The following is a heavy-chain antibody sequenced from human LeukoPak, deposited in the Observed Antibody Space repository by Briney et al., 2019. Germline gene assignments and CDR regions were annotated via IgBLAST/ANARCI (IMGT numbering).Heavy chain of an antibody. CDR3: ASKSRGYSYGYYY. CDR2: IYDSGST. V-gene: IGHV4-59*12. D-gene: IGHD5-18*01. J-gene: IGHJ4*02. CDR1: GGSISNYY. Sequence: SETLSLTCSVSGGSISNYYWSWIRQPPGKGLEWIGYIYDSGSTNYNPSLKSRVTISVDTSKNQFSLKLSSVTAADTAVYYCASKSRGYSYGYYYWGQGTLVTVSS.